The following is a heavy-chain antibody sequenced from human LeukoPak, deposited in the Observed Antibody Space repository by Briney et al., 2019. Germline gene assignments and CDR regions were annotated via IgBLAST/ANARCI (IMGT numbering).Heavy chain of an antibody. CDR1: GGSFSGYY. CDR3: ARGKARYYYYYMDV. J-gene: IGHJ6*03. Sequence: SETLSLTCAVYGGSFSGYYWSWIRQPPGKGLEWIGEINHSGSTNYNPSLKSRVTISVDTSKNRFSLKLSSVTAADTAVYYCARGKARYYYYYMDVWGKGTTVTVSS. V-gene: IGHV4-34*01. CDR2: INHSGST.